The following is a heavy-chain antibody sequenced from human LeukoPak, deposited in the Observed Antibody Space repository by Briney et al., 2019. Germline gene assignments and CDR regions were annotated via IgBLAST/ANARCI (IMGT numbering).Heavy chain of an antibody. CDR2: IIPIFGIA. J-gene: IGHJ6*02. CDR1: GGTFSSYA. CDR3: AREGFTIFGVVIDYYYGMDV. Sequence: GASVKVSCKASGGTFSSYAISWVRQAPGQGLEWMGRIIPIFGIASYAQKFQGRVTITADKSTSTAYMELSSLRSEDTAVYYCAREGFTIFGVVIDYYYGMDVWGQGTTVTVSS. D-gene: IGHD3-3*01. V-gene: IGHV1-69*04.